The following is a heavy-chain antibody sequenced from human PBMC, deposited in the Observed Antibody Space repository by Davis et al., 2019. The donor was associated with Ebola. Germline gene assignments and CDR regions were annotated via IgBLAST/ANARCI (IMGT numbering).Heavy chain of an antibody. CDR3: ASHDYYGSGSYYIVYYYYGMDV. V-gene: IGHV3-7*03. J-gene: IGHJ6*02. D-gene: IGHD3-10*01. CDR2: IKQDGSEK. Sequence: GESLKISCAASGFTFSSYWMSWVRQAPGKGLEWVANIKQDGSEKYYADSVKGRFTISRDNSKNTLYLQMNSLRAEDTAVYYCASHDYYGSGSYYIVYYYYGMDVWGQGTTVTVSS. CDR1: GFTFSSYW.